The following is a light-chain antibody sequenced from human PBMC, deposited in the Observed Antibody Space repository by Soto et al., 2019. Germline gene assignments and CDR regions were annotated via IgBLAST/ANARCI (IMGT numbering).Light chain of an antibody. J-gene: IGKJ4*01. CDR2: NAS. CDR1: QSVSTW. CDR3: QQDNSHSDT. V-gene: IGKV1-5*03. Sequence: DIQMTQSPSTLSASVGDRVTITCRASQSVSTWLAWYQQKPGKAPKLLIYNASSLQGGVLSRFSGRGSGTEFTLTISSLQPDDFATYYCQQDNSHSDTFGGGTKVEIK.